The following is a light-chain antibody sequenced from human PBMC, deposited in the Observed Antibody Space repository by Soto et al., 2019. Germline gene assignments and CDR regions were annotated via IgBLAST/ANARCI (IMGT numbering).Light chain of an antibody. Sequence: QSALTQPPSASGSPGQSVTISCTGTSSDVGGYNYVSWYQQHPGKAPKLMIYEVSKRPSGVPDRFSGSKSGNTASLTVSGLQAEDEADYYCSSYAGSTPGVSGTGTKLTVL. CDR2: EVS. V-gene: IGLV2-8*01. CDR3: SSYAGSTPGV. J-gene: IGLJ1*01. CDR1: SSDVGGYNY.